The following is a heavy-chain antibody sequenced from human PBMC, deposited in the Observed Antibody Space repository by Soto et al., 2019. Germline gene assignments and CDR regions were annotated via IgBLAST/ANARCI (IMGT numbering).Heavy chain of an antibody. V-gene: IGHV3-73*01. J-gene: IGHJ6*02. CDR3: TRHFDYDFWSGYPSYYGMDV. D-gene: IGHD3-3*01. CDR1: GFTFSDSA. Sequence: GESLRLSFAASGFTFSDSAMHWLRQAFGKGLEWVGRMRSKANSYATAYAASVKGRFTISRDDSKNTAYLQMNSLKTEDTAVYYCTRHFDYDFWSGYPSYYGMDVWGQGT. CDR2: MRSKANSYAT.